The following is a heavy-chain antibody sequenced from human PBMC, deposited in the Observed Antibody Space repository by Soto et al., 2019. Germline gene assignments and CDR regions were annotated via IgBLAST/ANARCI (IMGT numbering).Heavy chain of an antibody. CDR2: IIPIFGTA. Sequence: QVQLVQSGAEVKKPGSSVKVSCKASGGTFSSYAISWVRQAPGQGLEWMGGIIPIFGTANYAQKFQGRVTIAADESTSTAYMELSSLRSEDTAVYSCARDKRSPPWFDPWGQGTLVTVSS. D-gene: IGHD6-25*01. CDR3: ARDKRSPPWFDP. V-gene: IGHV1-69*01. J-gene: IGHJ5*02. CDR1: GGTFSSYA.